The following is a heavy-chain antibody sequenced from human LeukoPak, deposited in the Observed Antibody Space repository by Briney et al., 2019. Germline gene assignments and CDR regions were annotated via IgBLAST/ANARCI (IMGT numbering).Heavy chain of an antibody. V-gene: IGHV3-21*01. CDR2: ISSSSSYI. J-gene: IGHJ3*02. CDR1: GFTFSSYS. Sequence: GGPLRLSCAASGFTFSSYSMNWVRQAPGKGLEWVSSISSSSSYIYYADSVKGRFTISRDNAKNSLYLQMDSLRAEDTAVYYCASRRNDAFDIWGQGTMVTVSS. CDR3: ASRRNDAFDI.